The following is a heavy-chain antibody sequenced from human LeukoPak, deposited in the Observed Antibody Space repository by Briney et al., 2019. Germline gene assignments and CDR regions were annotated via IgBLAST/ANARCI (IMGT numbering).Heavy chain of an antibody. CDR2: INRGGGIA. V-gene: IGHV3-48*03. Sequence: PGGSLRLSCAASGXIFSNYEMNWVRQAPGKGLEWVSYINRGGGIAYYVDSVRGRFTISRDNTKNALYLQMNSLRAEDTAVYYCAALWFDPWGQGTLVTVPS. J-gene: IGHJ5*02. CDR3: AALWFDP. CDR1: GXIFSNYE.